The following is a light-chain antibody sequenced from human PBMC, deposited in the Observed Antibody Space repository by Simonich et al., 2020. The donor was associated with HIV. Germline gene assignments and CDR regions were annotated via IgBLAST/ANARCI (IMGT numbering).Light chain of an antibody. CDR1: QSVSSN. CDR3: QQYNSYSPWT. Sequence: EIVMTQSPATLSVSPGERATLSCRASQSVSSNLAWYQQKPGQAPRLLISGASTRATGIPARFSGSGSGTEFTLTISSLQSEDFAVYYCQQYNSYSPWTFGQGTKVEIK. CDR2: GAS. J-gene: IGKJ1*01. V-gene: IGKV3-15*01.